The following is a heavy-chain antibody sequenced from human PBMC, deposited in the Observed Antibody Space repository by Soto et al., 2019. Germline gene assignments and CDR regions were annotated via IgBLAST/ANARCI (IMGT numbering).Heavy chain of an antibody. CDR1: GYSFTTYW. CDR2: IYPGDSDT. CDR3: ERRPDAFDI. Sequence: PGKSLKISCKGSGYSFTTYWIAWVRQMPGKGLEWMGIIYPGDSDTRYSPSFQGQVTISADKSINTAYLQWSSLKASDTAMYYCERRPDAFDIWGQGTMVTVS. V-gene: IGHV5-51*03. J-gene: IGHJ3*02.